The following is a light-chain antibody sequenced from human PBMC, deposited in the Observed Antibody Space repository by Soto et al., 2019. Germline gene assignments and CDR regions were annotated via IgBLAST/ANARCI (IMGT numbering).Light chain of an antibody. CDR1: QSVGSN. Sequence: EIVMTQSPATLSVSPGERATLSCRASQSVGSNLAWYQQKPGQAPRLLIYGASTRATGIPAMFSGSGSGTEFTLTISSLQSEDFEIYFCQQYNNWPPDRTFGQGTKVEIK. CDR3: QQYNNWPPDRT. CDR2: GAS. J-gene: IGKJ1*01. V-gene: IGKV3-15*01.